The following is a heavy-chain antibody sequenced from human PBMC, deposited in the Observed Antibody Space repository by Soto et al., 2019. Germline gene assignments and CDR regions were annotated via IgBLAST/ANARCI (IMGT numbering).Heavy chain of an antibody. Sequence: GGSLRLSCAASGFTVSSNYMSWVRQAPGKGLEWVSAISGSGGTTYYADSVKGRFTISRDNSKNTLYLQMNSLRAEDTAVYYCAKVPSGLYYFDYWGQGTLVTVSS. J-gene: IGHJ4*02. CDR2: ISGSGGTT. D-gene: IGHD3-22*01. CDR1: GFTVSSNY. V-gene: IGHV3-23*01. CDR3: AKVPSGLYYFDY.